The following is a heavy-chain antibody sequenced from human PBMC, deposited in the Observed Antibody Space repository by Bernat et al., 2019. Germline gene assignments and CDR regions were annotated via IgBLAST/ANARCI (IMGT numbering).Heavy chain of an antibody. CDR3: TTEGTIMESSGFDY. CDR2: IRSKGVGGAS. Sequence: EVQLVESGGDLVKPGGSLRLSCAASGLTFTSAWMNWVRQAPGKGLEWVGRIRSKGVGGASEYAAPVKGRFTISRDDSKNTLYLQMNSLKTEDTAVYFCTTEGTIMESSGFDYWGQGTRVTVSS. CDR1: GLTFTSAW. J-gene: IGHJ4*02. V-gene: IGHV3-15*07. D-gene: IGHD1-7*01.